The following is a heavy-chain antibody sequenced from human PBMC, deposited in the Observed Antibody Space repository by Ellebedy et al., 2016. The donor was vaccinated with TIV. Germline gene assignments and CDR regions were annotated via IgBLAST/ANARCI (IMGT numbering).Heavy chain of an antibody. V-gene: IGHV4-4*02. CDR3: ARDWTRGGGYFASWFDP. CDR2: VYHSGHT. J-gene: IGHJ5*02. D-gene: IGHD2/OR15-2a*01. Sequence: SQTLSLTCGVPGGSINSDNYWSWVRQSPGRGLEWIGEVYHSGHTNYNPSLRSRVRISVDKSKSQFSLRLRSMTAADTAVDYCARDWTRGGGYFASWFDPWGQGTPVTVSS. CDR1: GGSINSDNY.